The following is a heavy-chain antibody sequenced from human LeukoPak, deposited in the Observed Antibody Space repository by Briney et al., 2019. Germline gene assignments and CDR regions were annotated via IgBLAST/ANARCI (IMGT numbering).Heavy chain of an antibody. CDR3: TRVTAYFQHGMDV. D-gene: IGHD2/OR15-2a*01. Sequence: GGSLRLSCAASGFTFSNAWMSWVRQAPGKGLEWVGRIKSNTDYGTTDYAAPVKGRFTISRDDSKNMLYLQMNSLKIEDTAVYYCTRVTAYFQHGMDVWGQGTTVTVSS. CDR1: GFTFSNAW. V-gene: IGHV3-15*05. CDR2: IKSNTDYGTT. J-gene: IGHJ6*02.